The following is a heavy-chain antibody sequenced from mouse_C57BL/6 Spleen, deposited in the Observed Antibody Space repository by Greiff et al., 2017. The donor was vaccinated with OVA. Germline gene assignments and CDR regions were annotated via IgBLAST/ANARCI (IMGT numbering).Heavy chain of an antibody. CDR3: ARGGLGRAMDY. Sequence: EVQLQQSGPELVKPGASVKISCKASGYSFTGYYMNWVKQSPEKSLEWIGEINPSTGGTTYDQKFKAKATLTVDKSSSTAYMQLKSLTSEDSAVYYCARGGLGRAMDYWGQGTSVTVSS. V-gene: IGHV1-42*01. CDR1: GYSFTGYY. J-gene: IGHJ4*01. CDR2: INPSTGGT. D-gene: IGHD4-1*01.